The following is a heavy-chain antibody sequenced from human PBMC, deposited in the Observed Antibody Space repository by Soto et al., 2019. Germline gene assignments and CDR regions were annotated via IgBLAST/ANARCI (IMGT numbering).Heavy chain of an antibody. CDR2: IDPNGGGT. Sequence: QVQLVQSGAEVKKPGASVKVSCKASGYTFTGYYMHWVRQAPGQGLEWVGWIDPNGGGTNYAQKFQGRVTMTKDTSISTAYMELSRLRSDDTAVYYWARVPVAGFDYWGQGTLVTVSS. CDR1: GYTFTGYY. CDR3: ARVPVAGFDY. J-gene: IGHJ4*02. D-gene: IGHD6-19*01. V-gene: IGHV1-2*02.